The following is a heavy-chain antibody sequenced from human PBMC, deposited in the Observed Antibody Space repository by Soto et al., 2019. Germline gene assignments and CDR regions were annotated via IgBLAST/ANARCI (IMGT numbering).Heavy chain of an antibody. CDR2: IYPGDSDT. Sequence: GESMKISCKGAGYSFTSYWIGWVRKMTGKGLEWMGIIYPGDSDTRYSPSFQGQVTISADKSISTAYLQWSSLKASDTAMYYCARGGFYYDSSGYYQDYGMDVWGQGTTVTVSS. CDR1: GYSFTSYW. J-gene: IGHJ6*02. CDR3: ARGGFYYDSSGYYQDYGMDV. V-gene: IGHV5-51*01. D-gene: IGHD3-22*01.